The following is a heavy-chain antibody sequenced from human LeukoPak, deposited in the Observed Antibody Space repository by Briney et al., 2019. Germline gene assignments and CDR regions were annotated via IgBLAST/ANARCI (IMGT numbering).Heavy chain of an antibody. CDR1: GFTFSSYG. J-gene: IGHJ4*02. Sequence: GGSLRLSCAASGFTFSSYGMHWVRQAPGKGLEWVAFIRYDGSNKYYADSVKGRFTISRDNSKNTLYLQMNSLRAEDTAVYYCARGVALWFGELLSNYFDYWGQGTLVTVSS. CDR2: IRYDGSNK. CDR3: ARGVALWFGELLSNYFDY. D-gene: IGHD3-10*01. V-gene: IGHV3-30*02.